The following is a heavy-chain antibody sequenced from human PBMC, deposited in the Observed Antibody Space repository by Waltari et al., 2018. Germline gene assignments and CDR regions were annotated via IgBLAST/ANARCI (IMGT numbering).Heavy chain of an antibody. J-gene: IGHJ4*02. CDR2: VNHSGRT. D-gene: IGHD2-21*02. Sequence: QVQLHQWGAGLLKPSETLSLTCAVSGASFSGHYWTWIRQAPGNGPEWVGEVNHSGRTNYNPSLRSRVAISRDRAQNQFSLRLNSMTAADAAVYYCARAEDCGSACYSRHFNYWGQGTPVTVSS. V-gene: IGHV4-34*01. CDR3: ARAEDCGSACYSRHFNY. CDR1: GASFSGHY.